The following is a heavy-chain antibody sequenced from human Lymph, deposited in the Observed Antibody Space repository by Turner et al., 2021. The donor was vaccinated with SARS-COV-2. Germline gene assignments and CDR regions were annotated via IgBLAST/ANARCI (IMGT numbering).Heavy chain of an antibody. V-gene: IGHV1-69*10. CDR2: IIPILGIA. CDR3: ARRHSGNYDAFDI. J-gene: IGHJ3*02. D-gene: IGHD1-26*01. CDR1: GGTFSTYV. Sequence: QVQLVQSGAEVQTPGSSVNVPCKASGGTFSTYVISLVRQAPGQWLEWMGGIIPILGIANYAQKVQGRVTITADKSTSTAYMELSSLRSEDTAVYHCARRHSGNYDAFDIWGQGTMVTVSS.